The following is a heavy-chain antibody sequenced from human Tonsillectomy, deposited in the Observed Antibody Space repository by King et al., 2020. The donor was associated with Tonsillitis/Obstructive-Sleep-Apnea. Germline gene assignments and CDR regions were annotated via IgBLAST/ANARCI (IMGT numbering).Heavy chain of an antibody. J-gene: IGHJ3*02. CDR2: TRDKTYSYAT. V-gene: IGHV3-72*01. CDR3: ARRKAGNDAFDI. D-gene: IGHD6-19*01. Sequence: VQLVESGGGLVQPGGSLRLSCAASGFTSSDHYMDWVRQAPGKGLEWVGRTRDKTYSYATEYAASVKVRFTISRDDSKNSLYLQMNSLKTEDTAVYYCARRKAGNDAFDIWGQGTMVTVSS. CDR1: GFTSSDHY.